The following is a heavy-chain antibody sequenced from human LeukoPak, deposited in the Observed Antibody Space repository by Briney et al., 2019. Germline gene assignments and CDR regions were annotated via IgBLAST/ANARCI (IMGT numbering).Heavy chain of an antibody. V-gene: IGHV4-4*02. Sequence: SETLSLTCAVSGGSISSSNWWSWVRQPPGKGLEWIGEIYHSGSTNYNPSLKSRVTISVDKSKNQFSLKLSSVTAADTAVYYCARFPDYYDSSLPNWFDPWGQGTLVTVSS. J-gene: IGHJ5*02. CDR1: GGSISSSNW. CDR2: IYHSGST. D-gene: IGHD3-22*01. CDR3: ARFPDYYDSSLPNWFDP.